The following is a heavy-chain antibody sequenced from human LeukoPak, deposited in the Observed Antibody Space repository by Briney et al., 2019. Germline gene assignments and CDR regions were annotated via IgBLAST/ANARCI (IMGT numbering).Heavy chain of an antibody. J-gene: IGHJ6*03. CDR2: ISGSGGST. Sequence: PGGSLRLSCAASGFTFSNYAMSCVRQAPGKGLEWVSAISGSGGSTYYADSVKGRFTISSDNSKNTLYLQMNSLRAEDTAVYYCAKARYFDWLSYYYYMDVWGKGTTVTVSS. CDR1: GFTFSNYA. V-gene: IGHV3-23*01. D-gene: IGHD3-9*01. CDR3: AKARYFDWLSYYYYMDV.